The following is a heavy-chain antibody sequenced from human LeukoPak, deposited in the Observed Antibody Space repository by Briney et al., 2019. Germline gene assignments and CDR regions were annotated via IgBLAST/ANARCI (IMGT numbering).Heavy chain of an antibody. Sequence: GGSLRLSCAASGFTFSSYSMNWVRQVPGKGLEWVSSISSSSSYIYYADSVKGRFTISRDNAKNSLYLQMNSLRAEDTAVYYCARDLGSSGYLDYWGQGTLVTVSS. J-gene: IGHJ4*02. CDR1: GFTFSSYS. V-gene: IGHV3-21*01. CDR2: ISSSSSYI. CDR3: ARDLGSSGYLDY. D-gene: IGHD3-22*01.